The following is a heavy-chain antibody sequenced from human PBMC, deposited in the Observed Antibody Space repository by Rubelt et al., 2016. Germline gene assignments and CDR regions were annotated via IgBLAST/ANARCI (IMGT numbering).Heavy chain of an antibody. D-gene: IGHD6-19*01. J-gene: IGHJ4*02. CDR1: GFSLSTSGVG. CDR3: EHRRPSGGSGWYAFDY. Sequence: QITLKESGPTLVKPTQTLTLTCTFSGFSLSTSGVGVGWIRQPPGKALEWLALIYWNDDKRYSPSLKSRLTITKDTSKNQVVLTITNMDPVDTATYYGEHRRPSGGSGWYAFDYWGQGTLVTVSS. V-gene: IGHV2-5*01. CDR2: IYWNDDK.